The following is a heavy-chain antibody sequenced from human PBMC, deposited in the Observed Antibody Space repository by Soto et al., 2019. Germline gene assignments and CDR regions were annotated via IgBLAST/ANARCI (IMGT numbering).Heavy chain of an antibody. Sequence: QVQLVQSGAEVKKPGSSVKVSCKASGGTFSSYAISWVRQAPGQGLEWMGGIIPIFGTANYAQKFQGRVTITADESXSXXYMERSSLRSEDTAVYYCARSASLELPYYYYGMDVWGQGTTVTVSS. J-gene: IGHJ6*02. D-gene: IGHD1-7*01. V-gene: IGHV1-69*12. CDR1: GGTFSSYA. CDR3: ARSASLELPYYYYGMDV. CDR2: IIPIFGTA.